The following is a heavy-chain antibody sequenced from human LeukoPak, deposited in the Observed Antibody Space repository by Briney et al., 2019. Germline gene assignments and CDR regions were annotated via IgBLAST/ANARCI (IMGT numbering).Heavy chain of an antibody. D-gene: IGHD2-2*01. Sequence: PGGSLRLSCAASGFTFSSYAMSWVRQAPGKGLEWVSAISGSGGSTYYADSVKGRFTISRDNSKNTLYLQMNSLRAEDTAVYFCAKVGCSSTSCYRGFDYWGQGTLVTVSS. CDR3: AKVGCSSTSCYRGFDY. CDR1: GFTFSSYA. CDR2: ISGSGGST. J-gene: IGHJ4*02. V-gene: IGHV3-23*01.